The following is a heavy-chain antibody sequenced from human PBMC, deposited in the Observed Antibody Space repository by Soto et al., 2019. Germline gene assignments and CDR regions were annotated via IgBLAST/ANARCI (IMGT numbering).Heavy chain of an antibody. CDR3: GRGAYGWPGTDF. J-gene: IGHJ4*02. CDR1: GFTFGNYW. V-gene: IGHV3-74*01. CDR2: MDASGYYT. Sequence: EVQFVESGGSLVQPGGSLRLSCAASGFTFGNYWMHWIRQIPGKGFVWVSRMDASGYYTDYEDSVKGRFTNSRDNAKSTFFLQMTGLRAEDTGLCLWGRGAYGWPGTDFWGKVTLGSVS. D-gene: IGHD6-19*01.